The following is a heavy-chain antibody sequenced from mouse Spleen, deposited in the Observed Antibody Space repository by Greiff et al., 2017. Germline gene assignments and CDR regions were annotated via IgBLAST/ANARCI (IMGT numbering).Heavy chain of an antibody. J-gene: IGHJ3*01. CDR3: ARKDRYDWFAY. V-gene: IGHV1-4*01. Sequence: QVQLQQSGAELARPGASVKMSCKASGYTFTSYTMHWVKQRPGQGLEWIGYIHHSSGYTKYNQKFKDKATLTADKSSSTAYMQLSSLTSEDSAVYYCARKDRYDWFAYWGQGTLVTVSA. CDR1: GYTFTSYT. CDR2: IHHSSGYT. D-gene: IGHD2-14*01.